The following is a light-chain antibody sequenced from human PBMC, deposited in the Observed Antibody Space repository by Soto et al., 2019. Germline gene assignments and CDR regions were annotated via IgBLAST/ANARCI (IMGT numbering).Light chain of an antibody. CDR2: GAS. V-gene: IGKV3-20*01. CDR1: QSVSSSY. CDR3: QQYGRP. Sequence: EIVLTQSPGTLSLSPGERATLSCRASQSVSSSYLAWYQQKPGQAPRLLIYGASSRATGIPDRFGGSGSGTDFTLTISRLEPEDFAVYYCQQYGRPFGQGTKVDIK. J-gene: IGKJ1*01.